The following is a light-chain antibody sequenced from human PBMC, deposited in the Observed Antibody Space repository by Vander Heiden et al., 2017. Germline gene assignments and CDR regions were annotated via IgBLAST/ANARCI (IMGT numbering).Light chain of an antibody. CDR2: STN. CDR3: VLYMGSGISV. Sequence: QTVVTQESSFSLSPGGRVTFTCRLISGSVSTSYYPIWYQQTPGQAPRTLIYSTNSRSPGVPDRFSGSILGNKAALTITGAQADDESDYYCVLYMGSGISVFGGGTKLTVL. CDR1: SGSVSTSYY. J-gene: IGLJ2*01. V-gene: IGLV8-61*01.